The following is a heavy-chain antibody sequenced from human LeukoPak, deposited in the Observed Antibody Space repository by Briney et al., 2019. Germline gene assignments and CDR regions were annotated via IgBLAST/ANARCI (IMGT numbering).Heavy chain of an antibody. Sequence: SETLSLTCTVSGGSISSSSYYWGWIRQPPGKGLEWIGSIYYSGSTYYNPSLKSRVTISVDTSKNQFSLKLSSVTAADTAVYYCARDMTWSGFDYWGQGTLVTVSS. J-gene: IGHJ4*02. CDR1: GGSISSSSYY. CDR3: ARDMTWSGFDY. V-gene: IGHV4-39*02. CDR2: IYYSGST. D-gene: IGHD3-3*01.